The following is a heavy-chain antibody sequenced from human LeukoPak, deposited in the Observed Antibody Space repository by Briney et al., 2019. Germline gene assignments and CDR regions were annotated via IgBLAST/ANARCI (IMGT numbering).Heavy chain of an antibody. V-gene: IGHV1-2*06. D-gene: IGHD6-6*01. CDR2: INPNSGGT. CDR3: ARERWRSSSIVADY. CDR1: GYTFTGYY. Sequence: ASVKVSCKASGYTFTGYYMHWVRQAPGQGLEWMGRINPNSGGTNYSQKFQGRVTMTRDTSISTAYMELSRLRSDDTAVYYCARERWRSSSIVADYWGKVTLVTVSS. J-gene: IGHJ4*02.